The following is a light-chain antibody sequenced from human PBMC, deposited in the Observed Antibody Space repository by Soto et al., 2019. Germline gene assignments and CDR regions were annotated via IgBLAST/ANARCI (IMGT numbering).Light chain of an antibody. CDR3: AAWDDRLNGPSYV. CDR1: TSNIGSNP. V-gene: IGLV1-44*01. CDR2: TNN. Sequence: PGQTVTISCSGSTSNIGSNPVNWYQQLPGTAPRLLISTNNQRPSGVPDRFSGSRSGTSASLAISGLQSEDEADYYCAAWDDRLNGPSYVFGTGTKVTVL. J-gene: IGLJ1*01.